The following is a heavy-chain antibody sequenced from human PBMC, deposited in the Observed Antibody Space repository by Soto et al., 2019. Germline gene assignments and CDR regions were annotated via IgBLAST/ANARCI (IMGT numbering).Heavy chain of an antibody. D-gene: IGHD5-12*01. V-gene: IGHV4-31*03. CDR1: GGSISSVGYY. CDR2: IYYNGIT. J-gene: IGHJ5*02. CDR3: ARGFSSGYLGNWFDP. Sequence: SDTLSLTCTVSGGSISSVGYYWGWIRQHPGKGLEWIGYIYYNGITNYNPSLGSRVTISGDTSKNQFSLKLSSVTAAETAVYYCARGFSSGYLGNWFDPWGQGTLVTVSS.